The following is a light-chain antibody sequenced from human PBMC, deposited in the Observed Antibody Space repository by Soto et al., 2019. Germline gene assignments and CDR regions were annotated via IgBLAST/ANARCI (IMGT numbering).Light chain of an antibody. CDR2: WAS. V-gene: IGKV4-1*01. Sequence: DIVMTQSPDSLAMSLGERATVNCKSSQSLLYSRDNKNYLPWYQQKPGQPPKLLISWASTRASGVPDRFSGSGSRTDFNLTSSSLQAEDVAVYYCQQYFATPRTFGQGTKVDI. J-gene: IGKJ1*01. CDR3: QQYFATPRT. CDR1: QSLLYSRDNKNY.